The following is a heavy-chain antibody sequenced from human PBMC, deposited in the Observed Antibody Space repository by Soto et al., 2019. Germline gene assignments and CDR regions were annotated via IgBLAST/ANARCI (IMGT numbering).Heavy chain of an antibody. V-gene: IGHV3-33*01. J-gene: IGHJ4*02. CDR3: ARMRVATISPCDY. CDR2: IWYDGSNK. CDR1: GFTFSSYG. Sequence: PGGSLRLSCAASGFTFSSYGMHWVRQAPGKGLEWVAVIWYDGSNKYYADSVKGRFTISRDNSKNTLYLQMNSLRSDDTAVYYCARMRVATISPCDYWGQGTLVTVSS. D-gene: IGHD5-12*01.